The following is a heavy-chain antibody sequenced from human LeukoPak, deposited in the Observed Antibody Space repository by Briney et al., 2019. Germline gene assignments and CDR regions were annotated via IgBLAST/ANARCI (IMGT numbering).Heavy chain of an antibody. V-gene: IGHV3-64D*09. D-gene: IGHD2-15*01. CDR3: VKADCSGGSCYFLS. CDR1: GFTFSSYA. CDR2: ISSNGGST. Sequence: GGSPRLSCSASGFTFSSYAMHWGRQAPGKGLEYVSGISSNGGSTDYADSVMGRFTISRDNSKKKLYLQMSSLRAEDTAVYYCVKADCSGGSCYFLSWGQGTLVTVSS. J-gene: IGHJ4*02.